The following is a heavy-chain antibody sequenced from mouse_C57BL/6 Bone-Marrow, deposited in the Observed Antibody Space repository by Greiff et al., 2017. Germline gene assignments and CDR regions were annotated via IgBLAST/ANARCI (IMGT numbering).Heavy chain of an antibody. CDR2: IYPRDGST. CDR1: GYTFTSYD. J-gene: IGHJ4*01. CDR3: ARNLYYGSFYYYAMDY. D-gene: IGHD1-1*01. V-gene: IGHV1-85*01. Sequence: VQLQESGPELVKPGASVKLSCKASGYTFTSYDINWVKQRPGQGLEWIGWIYPRDGSTKYNEKFKGMATLTVDTSSSTAYMELHSLTSEDSAVYVCARNLYYGSFYYYAMDYWGQGTSVTVSS.